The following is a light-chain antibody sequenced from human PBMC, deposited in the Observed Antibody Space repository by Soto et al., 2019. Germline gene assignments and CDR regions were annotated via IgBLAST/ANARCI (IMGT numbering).Light chain of an antibody. CDR3: HRHETYPLA. V-gene: IGKV1-5*03. CDR1: RDIGTW. Sequence: TQMTQSPSTLSASVGDSVSITCRASRDIGTWLAWFQQKPGRAPNLLIYRASTLARGVPSRFSGSGSGTEFTLTNRSLQPDYFANYYGHRHETYPLAFGGGTKVDI. J-gene: IGKJ4*01. CDR2: RAS.